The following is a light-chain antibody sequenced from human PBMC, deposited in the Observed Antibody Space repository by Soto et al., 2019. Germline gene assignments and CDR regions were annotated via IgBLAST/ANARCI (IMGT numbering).Light chain of an antibody. CDR3: VLYVTSGLRV. CDR2: GTD. V-gene: IGLV8-61*01. Sequence: QTVVTQEPSISVSPGGTVTLTCGLNSGSVSTSDYPSWYQQTPGQAPRTLIYGTDTRSSGVPDRFSGSIVGNKAALTITGAQAEDESDYYCVLYVTSGLRVFGGGTKLTVL. J-gene: IGLJ3*02. CDR1: SGSVSTSDY.